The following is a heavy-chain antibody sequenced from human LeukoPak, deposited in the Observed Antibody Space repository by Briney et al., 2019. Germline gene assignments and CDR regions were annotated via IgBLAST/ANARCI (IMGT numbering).Heavy chain of an antibody. V-gene: IGHV1-46*01. Sequence: AASVMVSCKASGYTFTSYYMHWVRQAPGQGLEWMGIINPSGGSTSYAQKFQGRVTMTRDMSTSTVYMELSSLRSEDTAVYYCASPLSTALPHDAFDIWGQGTMVTVSS. CDR1: GYTFTSYY. J-gene: IGHJ3*02. D-gene: IGHD2/OR15-2a*01. CDR3: ASPLSTALPHDAFDI. CDR2: INPSGGST.